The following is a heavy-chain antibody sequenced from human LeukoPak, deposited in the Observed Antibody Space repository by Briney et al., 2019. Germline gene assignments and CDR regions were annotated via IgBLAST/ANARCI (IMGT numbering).Heavy chain of an antibody. CDR2: IYYSGST. V-gene: IGHV4-39*07. D-gene: IGHD3-22*01. CDR1: GGSISSSSYY. J-gene: IGHJ4*02. CDR3: ARVHDSSVFFDY. Sequence: SETLSLTCTVSGGSISSSSYYWGWIRQPPGKGLEWIGSIYYSGSTYYNPSLKSRVTISVDTSKNQFSLKLSSVTAADTAVYYCARVHDSSVFFDYWGQGTLVTVSS.